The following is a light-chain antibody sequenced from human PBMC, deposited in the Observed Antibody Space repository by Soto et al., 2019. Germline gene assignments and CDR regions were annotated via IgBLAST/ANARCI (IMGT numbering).Light chain of an antibody. V-gene: IGKV1-39*01. CDR2: AAS. CDR3: QQSDSTPRT. CDR1: QSISSW. J-gene: IGKJ1*01. Sequence: EIQMTQSPSTLSATVGDRVTITCRASQSISSWLAWYQQKPGKVPKLLIYAASSLQSGVPSRFSGSGSGTDFTLTISSLQPEDFATYYCQQSDSTPRTFGQGTMVDVK.